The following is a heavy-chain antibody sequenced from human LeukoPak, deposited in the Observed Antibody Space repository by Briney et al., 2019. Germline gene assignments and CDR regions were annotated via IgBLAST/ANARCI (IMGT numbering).Heavy chain of an antibody. CDR2: ISYDGSDK. V-gene: IGHV3-30*18. D-gene: IGHD6-13*01. Sequence: GGSLRLSCEASGFTFNTYAMHWVRQPPGKGLEWVALISYDGSDKIYTDSVKGRFTISRDNSESTLYLQMDSLRGDDAAVYYCAKAVGRISWSFDYWGQGALVTVSS. CDR1: GFTFNTYA. CDR3: AKAVGRISWSFDY. J-gene: IGHJ4*02.